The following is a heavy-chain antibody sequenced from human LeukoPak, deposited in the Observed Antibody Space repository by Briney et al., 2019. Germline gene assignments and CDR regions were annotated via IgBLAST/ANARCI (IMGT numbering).Heavy chain of an antibody. J-gene: IGHJ4*02. CDR1: GFTFSSYG. D-gene: IGHD3-9*01. CDR2: ISYDGSNK. CDR3: AKVRSGILTTAPPFDY. Sequence: SGGSLRLSCAASGFTFSSYGMHWVRQAPGKGLEWVAVISYDGSNKYYADSVKGRFTISRDNSKNTLYLQMNSLRAEDTAVYYCAKVRSGILTTAPPFDYWGQGTLVTVSS. V-gene: IGHV3-30*18.